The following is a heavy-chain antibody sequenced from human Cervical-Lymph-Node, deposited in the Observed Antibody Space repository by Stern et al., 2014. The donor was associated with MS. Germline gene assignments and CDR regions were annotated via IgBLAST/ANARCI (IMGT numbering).Heavy chain of an antibody. Sequence: DQLVESGGGVVQPGRSLRLSCAASGFTFSHYGMHWVRQAPGKGLEWVAVVSYDGNHKFYADSVKGRFTISRDNSKNTVYLQVNSLRHDDTAVYYCAKAEVATITYYFDYWGQGTLVTVSS. CDR2: VSYDGNHK. J-gene: IGHJ4*02. CDR1: GFTFSHYG. V-gene: IGHV3-30*18. CDR3: AKAEVATITYYFDY. D-gene: IGHD5-24*01.